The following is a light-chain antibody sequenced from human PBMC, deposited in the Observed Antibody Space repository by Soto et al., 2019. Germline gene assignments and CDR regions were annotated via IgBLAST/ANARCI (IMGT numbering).Light chain of an antibody. J-gene: IGLJ1*01. CDR2: DVS. CDR3: CSYAGSYV. V-gene: IGLV2-11*01. Sequence: QSALTQPRSVSGSPGQSVTISCTGTSSDVGGYNYVSWYLQHPGKAPKLMIYDVSKRPSGVPDRFSGSKSGNTASLTISGLQAEDEADYYCCSYAGSYVFGTGTKVTVL. CDR1: SSDVGGYNY.